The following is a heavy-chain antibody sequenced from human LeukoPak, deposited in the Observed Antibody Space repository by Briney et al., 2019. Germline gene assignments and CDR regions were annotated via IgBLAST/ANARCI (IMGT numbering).Heavy chain of an antibody. CDR2: IYYSGST. J-gene: IGHJ3*02. CDR3: ARHRPPYYYDSSGYYSGAFDI. D-gene: IGHD3-22*01. CDR1: GGSISSYY. Sequence: SETLSLTCTVSGGSISSYYWSWIRQPPGKGLEWIGYIYYSGSTNYNPSLKSRVTISVDTSKNQFSLKLSSVTAADTAVYYCARHRPPYYYDSSGYYSGAFDIWGQGTMVTVSS. V-gene: IGHV4-59*08.